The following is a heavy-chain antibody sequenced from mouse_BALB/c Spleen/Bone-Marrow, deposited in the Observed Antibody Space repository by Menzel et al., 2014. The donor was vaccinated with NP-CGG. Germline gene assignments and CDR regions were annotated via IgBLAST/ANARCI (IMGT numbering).Heavy chain of an antibody. J-gene: IGHJ2*01. V-gene: IGHV1-18*01. CDR3: TRSRYGDY. CDR2: INPNIGGT. CDR1: GYTFTDYT. Sequence: VQLQQSGPELVKPGASVKISCKTSGYTFTDYTIHWVKQGHGKSLEWIGHINPNIGGTTYNQKFKGKATLTLDKSSTTAYMELRSLTSEDSAVYYCTRSRYGDYWGQGTTLTVSS. D-gene: IGHD2-14*01.